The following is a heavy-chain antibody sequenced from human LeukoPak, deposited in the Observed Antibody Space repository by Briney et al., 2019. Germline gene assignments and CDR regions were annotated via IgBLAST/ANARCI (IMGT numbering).Heavy chain of an antibody. CDR2: ISSSGSTI. D-gene: IGHD3-10*02. V-gene: IGHV3-48*03. J-gene: IGHJ6*04. CDR1: GFTFSSYE. CDR3: AELGITMTGGV. Sequence: PGGSLRLSCAASGFTFSSYEMNWVRQAPGKGLEWVSYISSSGSTIYYADSVKGRFTISRDNAKNSLCLQMNSLRAEDTAVYYCAELGITMTGGVWGKGTTVTISS.